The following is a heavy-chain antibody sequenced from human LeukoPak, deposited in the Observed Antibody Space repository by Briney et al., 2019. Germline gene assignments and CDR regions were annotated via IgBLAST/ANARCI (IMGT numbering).Heavy chain of an antibody. J-gene: IGHJ4*02. CDR1: GFTFSSYS. CDR2: ISGSGGST. V-gene: IGHV3-23*01. D-gene: IGHD5-24*01. Sequence: GGSLRLSCAASGFTFSSYSMNWVRQAPGKGLEWVSAISGSGGSTYYADSVKGRFTISRDNSKNTLYLQMNGLRAEDTAVYYCAKGRDGYNSDFDYWGQGTLVTVSS. CDR3: AKGRDGYNSDFDY.